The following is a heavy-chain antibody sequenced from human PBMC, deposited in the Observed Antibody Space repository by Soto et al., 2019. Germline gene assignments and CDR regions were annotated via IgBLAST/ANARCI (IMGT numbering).Heavy chain of an antibody. CDR3: ASTDGYHVEY. CDR1: GDSFVSSW. Sequence: GASLKISCKGSGDSFVSSWTGWVRQMPGKGLERMGINSPRDSDTRYTPSFQGHVTISADKSITTVYLQWSSLKASDTAMYYCASTDGYHVEYWGLVTLSTTS. V-gene: IGHV5-51*01. D-gene: IGHD5-12*01. CDR2: NSPRDSDT. J-gene: IGHJ4*02.